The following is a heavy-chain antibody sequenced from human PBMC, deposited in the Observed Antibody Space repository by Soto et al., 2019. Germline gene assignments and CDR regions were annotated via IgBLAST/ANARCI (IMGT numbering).Heavy chain of an antibody. D-gene: IGHD3-3*01. Sequence: EVQLVESGGGLVKPGWSLRLSCAASGFTFSSYSMNWVRQAPGTRLEWVSSISSSSSYIYYADSVKGRFTISRDNAKNSRYLQMNSLRAEDTAVYYCARDTKGMADYYFDYWGQGTLVTVSS. J-gene: IGHJ4*02. CDR1: GFTFSSYS. CDR2: ISSSSSYI. CDR3: ARDTKGMADYYFDY. V-gene: IGHV3-21*01.